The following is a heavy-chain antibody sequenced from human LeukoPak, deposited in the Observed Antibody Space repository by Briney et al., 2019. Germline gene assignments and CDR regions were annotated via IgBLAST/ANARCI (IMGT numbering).Heavy chain of an antibody. CDR2: ISSYSNYI. Sequence: GGSLRLSCAASGFTFSTYSMNWVRQAPGKGLEWVSSISSYSNYINFADSVKGRFTISRDNAKNSLYLQMNSLRAEDTAVYYCARSRTTVTKDALDYWGQGTLVTVSS. CDR3: ARSRTTVTKDALDY. V-gene: IGHV3-21*01. D-gene: IGHD4-17*01. J-gene: IGHJ4*02. CDR1: GFTFSTYS.